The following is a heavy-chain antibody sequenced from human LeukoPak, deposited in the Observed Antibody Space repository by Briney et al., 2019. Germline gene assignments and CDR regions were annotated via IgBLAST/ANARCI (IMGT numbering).Heavy chain of an antibody. CDR3: ARDSGVMRSGAALGHYYYMDV. J-gene: IGHJ6*03. V-gene: IGHV1-69*05. D-gene: IGHD3-16*01. CDR1: GGTFSSYA. CDR2: IIPIFDTA. Sequence: SVKVSCKASGGTFSSYAISWVRQAPGQGLEWMGGIIPIFDTANYAQKFQGRVTVTTDESTSTAYMELSSLRAEDTAVYYCARDSGVMRSGAALGHYYYMDVWGKGTTVTVSS.